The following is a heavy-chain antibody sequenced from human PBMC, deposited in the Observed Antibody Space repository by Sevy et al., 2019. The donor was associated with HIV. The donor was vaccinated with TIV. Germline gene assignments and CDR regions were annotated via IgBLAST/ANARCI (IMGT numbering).Heavy chain of an antibody. V-gene: IGHV3-30-3*01. D-gene: IGHD3-3*01. CDR2: ISYDGSNK. J-gene: IGHJ6*02. Sequence: GGSLRLSCAASGFTFSSYAMHWVRQAPGKGLEWVAVISYDGSNKYYADSVKGRFTISRDNSKNTLYLQMNSLRAEDTGVYYCARARHGGGFWSGYYVDLQDYYYGMDVWGQGTTVTVSS. CDR3: ARARHGGGFWSGYYVDLQDYYYGMDV. CDR1: GFTFSSYA.